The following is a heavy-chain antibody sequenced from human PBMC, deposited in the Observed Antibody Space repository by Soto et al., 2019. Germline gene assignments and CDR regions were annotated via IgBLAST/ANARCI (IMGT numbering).Heavy chain of an antibody. J-gene: IGHJ4*02. V-gene: IGHV4-39*01. CDR3: ARQDDMAMVSDY. D-gene: IGHD5-18*01. Sequence: PSETLSLTCTVSGGSISSSSYYWGWIRQPPGKGLEWIGSIYYSGSTYYNPSLKSRVTISVDTSKNQFSLKLSSVTAADTAVYYCARQDDMAMVSDYWGQGTLFTVSS. CDR1: GGSISSSSYY. CDR2: IYYSGST.